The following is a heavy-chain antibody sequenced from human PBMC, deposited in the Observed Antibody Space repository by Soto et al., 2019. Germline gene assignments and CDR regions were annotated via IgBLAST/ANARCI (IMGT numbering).Heavy chain of an antibody. V-gene: IGHV1-69*13. CDR1: GGTFSSYA. CDR2: IIPIFGTA. CDR3: ASDTYYDFWSGNPLTVYYYGMDV. Sequence: GASVNVSCKASGGTFSSYAISWVRQAPGQGLEWMGGIIPIFGTANYAQKFQGRVTITADESTSTAYMELSSLRSEDTAVYYCASDTYYDFWSGNPLTVYYYGMDVWGQGTTVTVSS. J-gene: IGHJ6*02. D-gene: IGHD3-3*01.